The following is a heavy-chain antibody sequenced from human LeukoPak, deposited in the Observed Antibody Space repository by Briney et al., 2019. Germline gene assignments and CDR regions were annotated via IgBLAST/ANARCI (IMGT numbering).Heavy chain of an antibody. CDR1: GGSFSGYY. CDR3: ARGRRGGWYPIAAEYFQH. CDR2: INHSGST. J-gene: IGHJ1*01. V-gene: IGHV4-34*01. Sequence: SETLSLTCAVYGGSFSGYYWSWIRQPPGKGLEWIGEINHSGSTNYNPSLKSRVTISVDTSKNQFSLKLSSVTAADTAVYYCARGRRGGWYPIAAEYFQHWGQGTLVTVSS. D-gene: IGHD6-19*01.